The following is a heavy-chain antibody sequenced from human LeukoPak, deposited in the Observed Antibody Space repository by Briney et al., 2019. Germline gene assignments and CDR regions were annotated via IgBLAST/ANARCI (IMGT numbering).Heavy chain of an antibody. CDR1: GFTFSSYE. J-gene: IGHJ6*03. V-gene: IGHV3-48*03. CDR2: ISSSGSTI. CDR3: ARQGVLEWLGLSYYYYMDV. D-gene: IGHD3-3*01. Sequence: GGSLRLSCAASGFTFSSYEMNWVRQAPGKGLEWVSYISSSGSTIYYADSVKGRFTISRDNAKNSLYLQMNSLRAEDTAVYYCARQGVLEWLGLSYYYYMDVWGKGTTVTVSS.